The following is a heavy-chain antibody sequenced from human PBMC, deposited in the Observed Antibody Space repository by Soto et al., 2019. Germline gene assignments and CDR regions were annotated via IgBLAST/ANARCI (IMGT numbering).Heavy chain of an antibody. CDR1: GFTFSSYA. CDR2: ISGSGGST. V-gene: IGHV3-23*01. Sequence: EVQLLESGGGLVQPGGSLRLSCAASGFTFSSYAMSWVRQAPGKGLEWVSAISGSGGSTYYADSVKGRFTISRDNSKNTLYLQMNSLRAEDTAVYYCAKDGGSWFGEFPYYYYYSMDVWGKGTTVTVSS. CDR3: AKDGGSWFGEFPYYYYYSMDV. J-gene: IGHJ6*03. D-gene: IGHD3-10*01.